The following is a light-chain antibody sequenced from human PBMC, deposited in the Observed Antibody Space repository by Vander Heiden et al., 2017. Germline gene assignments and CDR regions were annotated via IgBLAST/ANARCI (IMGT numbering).Light chain of an antibody. CDR3: AAWDDSLNGPL. Sequence: SVLTQPPSASGTPGQRVTISCSGGTSNIGSNSVTWYQHLPGPAPNILVHTNNRRPSGVPDRFSGSKSGTSASLAISGLQSEDEADYLCAAWDDSLNGPLFGGGTKLTVL. J-gene: IGLJ2*01. V-gene: IGLV1-44*01. CDR1: TSNIGSNS. CDR2: TNN.